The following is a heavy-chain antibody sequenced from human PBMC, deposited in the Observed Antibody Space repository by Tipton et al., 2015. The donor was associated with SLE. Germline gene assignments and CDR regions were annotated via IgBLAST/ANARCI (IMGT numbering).Heavy chain of an antibody. CDR1: GGSISSGSYY. D-gene: IGHD2-21*01. CDR3: ARGCGGDCLIPEYFQH. V-gene: IGHV4-61*02. Sequence: TLSLTCTVSGGSISSGSYYWSWIRQPAGKGLEWIGRIHTSGSTNYNPSLKSRVTISVDTSKNQFSLKLSSVTAADTAVYYCARGCGGDCLIPEYFQHWGQGTLVTVSS. CDR2: IHTSGST. J-gene: IGHJ1*01.